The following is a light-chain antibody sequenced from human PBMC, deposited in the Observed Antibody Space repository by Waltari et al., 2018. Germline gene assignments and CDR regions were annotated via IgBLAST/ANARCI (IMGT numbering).Light chain of an antibody. V-gene: IGKV3-11*01. J-gene: IGKJ1*01. CDR1: QSVGSY. CDR2: DAS. Sequence: EIVLTQSPVTLSLSPGERATLSCRASQSVGSYLAWYQQKAGQAPRLLIYDASNGATGIPARFSGSGSGTDFTLTISSLEPEDFAIYYCQQYYNTTWTFGQGTKVEIK. CDR3: QQYYNTTWT.